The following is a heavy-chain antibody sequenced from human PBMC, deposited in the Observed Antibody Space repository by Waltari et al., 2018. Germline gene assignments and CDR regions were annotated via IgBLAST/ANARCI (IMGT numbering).Heavy chain of an antibody. CDR1: GFTSFNYF. CDR2: SSDGGVYT. CDR3: AKGFEDLLPFDH. Sequence: EVQLVESGGGLVQPGGSLRVSCAASGFTSFNYFISWVRQAPGKGLEWISASSDGGVYTYYADSVEGRFTISRDSSKNTIYLQMNSLRVEDTALYYCAKGFEDLLPFDHWGQGTQVTVSS. J-gene: IGHJ4*02. D-gene: IGHD2-21*01. V-gene: IGHV3-23*04.